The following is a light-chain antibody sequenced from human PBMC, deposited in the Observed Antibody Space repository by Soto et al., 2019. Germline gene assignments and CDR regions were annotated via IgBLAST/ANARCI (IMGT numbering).Light chain of an antibody. CDR3: VSYTTFSSYV. Sequence: QSVLTQPASVSGSPGQSITISCTGTSSDVGSYIYVSWYQHHPGKAPKLMIYDVSNRPSGVSNRFSGSKSGNTASLTISGFQAEDQAEYYCVSYTTFSSYVFGTGPKLTVL. V-gene: IGLV2-14*01. CDR2: DVS. J-gene: IGLJ1*01. CDR1: SSDVGSYIY.